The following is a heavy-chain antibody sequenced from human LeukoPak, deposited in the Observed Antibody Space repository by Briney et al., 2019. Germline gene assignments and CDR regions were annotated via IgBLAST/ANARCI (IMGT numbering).Heavy chain of an antibody. D-gene: IGHD3-10*01. CDR1: GGSINNYY. V-gene: IGHV4-59*01. Sequence: SETLSLTCTVSGGSINNYYWSWIRQFPGKGLEWIGYIYYSGCTNYKPSLKSRVTISVDTSKNQFSLKLSSVTAADTAVYYCARGGYYGSGNDFRFDPWGQGTLVTVSS. CDR2: IYYSGCT. J-gene: IGHJ5*02. CDR3: ARGGYYGSGNDFRFDP.